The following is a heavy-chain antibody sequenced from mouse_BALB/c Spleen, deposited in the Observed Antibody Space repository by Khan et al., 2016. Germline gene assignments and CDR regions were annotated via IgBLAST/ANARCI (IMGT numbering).Heavy chain of an antibody. Sequence: LEESAAELARPGASVKMSCKASGYTFTSYTMHWVKQRPGQGLGWIGYINPSNGQTEFNQKFKDKTTLTADKSSSTAYMQLSSLKSEDSAVYYCEREEYGSSYEAMDYWGQGTSVTVCS. J-gene: IGHJ4*01. CDR2: INPSNGQT. CDR1: GYTFTSYT. V-gene: IGHV1-4*02. CDR3: EREEYGSSYEAMDY. D-gene: IGHD1-3*01.